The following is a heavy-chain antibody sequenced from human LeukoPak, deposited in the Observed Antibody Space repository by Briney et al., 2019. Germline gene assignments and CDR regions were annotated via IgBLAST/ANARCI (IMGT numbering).Heavy chain of an antibody. D-gene: IGHD3-22*01. V-gene: IGHV3-43*02. CDR2: ISGDGGST. CDR3: AKFPANYYYDSSGYFDY. CDR1: GFTLDDYA. J-gene: IGHJ4*02. Sequence: GGSLRLSCAASGFTLDDYAMHWVRQAPGKGLEWVSLISGDGGSTYYADSVKGRFTISRDNSKNSLYLQMNSLRTEDTALYYCAKFPANYYYDSSGYFDYWGQGTLVTVSS.